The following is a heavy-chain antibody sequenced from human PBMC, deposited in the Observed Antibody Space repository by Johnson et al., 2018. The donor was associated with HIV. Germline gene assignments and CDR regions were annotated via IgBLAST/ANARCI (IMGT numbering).Heavy chain of an antibody. CDR1: GFTVSRNY. CDR2: IYSGGST. D-gene: IGHD1-1*01. J-gene: IGHJ3*02. CDR3: ASRYTVDAFDI. V-gene: IGHV3-66*02. Sequence: VQLVESGGGLVQPGGSLRLACAASGFTVSRNYMSWVRQAPGKGLEWVSVIYSGGSTYYADSVKGRFTISRDNSKNTLYLQMNSLRAEDTAVYYCASRYTVDAFDIWGQGTMVTVSS.